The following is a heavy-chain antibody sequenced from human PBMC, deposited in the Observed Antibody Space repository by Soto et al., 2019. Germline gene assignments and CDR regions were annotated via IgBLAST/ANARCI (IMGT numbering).Heavy chain of an antibody. D-gene: IGHD1-26*01. CDR1: GFTFSSYA. CDR3: SRLGSGSYYDY. CDR2: LSGSADST. J-gene: IGHJ4*02. V-gene: IGHV3-23*01. Sequence: EVQLLESGGGLVQPGGSLRLSCAASGFTFSSYAMRWVRQAPVKGLEWVSALSGSADSTYYADSVKGRFTISRDNSKNTLYLQMNSLSAEDTALYYCSRLGSGSYYDYWGQGTLVTVSS.